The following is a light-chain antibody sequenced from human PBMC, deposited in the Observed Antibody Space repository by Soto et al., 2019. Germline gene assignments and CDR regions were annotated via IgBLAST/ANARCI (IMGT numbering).Light chain of an antibody. V-gene: IGKV1-9*01. CDR2: AAF. Sequence: DIPLTQSPSFLSASVGDRVTITCRASQGISNYLAWYQQKPGKAPNLLIYAAFTLQSGVPSRFSGSGSGTEFTLTISSLQPEDFATYYCQQLNNSPYTFGQGTKLEIK. CDR3: QQLNNSPYT. CDR1: QGISNY. J-gene: IGKJ2*01.